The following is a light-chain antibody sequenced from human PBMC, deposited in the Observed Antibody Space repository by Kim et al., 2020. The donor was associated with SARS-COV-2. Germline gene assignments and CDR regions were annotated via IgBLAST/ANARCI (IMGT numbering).Light chain of an antibody. CDR2: DVS. CDR1: SSDVGGYNY. J-gene: IGLJ1*01. V-gene: IGLV2-14*01. Sequence: QSALTQPASVSGSPGQSITISCTGTSSDVGGYNYVSWYQQHPAKAPQLMIYDVSKRPSGVSNRFSGSKSGNTASLTISGLQAEDEADYYCSSYTSSSTFVFGTGTKVTVL. CDR3: SSYTSSSTFV.